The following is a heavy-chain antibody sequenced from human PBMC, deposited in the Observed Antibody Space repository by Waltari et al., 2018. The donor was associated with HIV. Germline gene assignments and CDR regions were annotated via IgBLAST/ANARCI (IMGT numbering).Heavy chain of an antibody. CDR3: ARDPQYCSSTSCSYYFDY. CDR2: ISYDGSNK. Sequence: QVQLVESGGGVVQPGRSLRLSCAASGFTFSSSAMHWVHQAPGKGLEWVAVISYDGSNKYYADSVKGRFTISRDNSKNTLYLQMNSLRAEDTAVYYCARDPQYCSSTSCSYYFDYWGQGTLVTVSS. J-gene: IGHJ4*02. V-gene: IGHV3-30-3*01. D-gene: IGHD2-2*01. CDR1: GFTFSSSA.